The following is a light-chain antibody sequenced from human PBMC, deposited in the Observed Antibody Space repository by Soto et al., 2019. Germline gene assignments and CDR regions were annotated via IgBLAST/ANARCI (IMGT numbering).Light chain of an antibody. Sequence: SYELTQPPSVSVSPGQTASITCSVDKLGDKYACWYQQKPGQSPVLVIYQDSKRPSGIPERFSGSNSGNTATLTISGTQAMDEADYYCQAWDRSMGRVFGGGTKVTVL. V-gene: IGLV3-1*01. CDR3: QAWDRSMGRV. CDR1: KLGDKY. CDR2: QDS. J-gene: IGLJ2*01.